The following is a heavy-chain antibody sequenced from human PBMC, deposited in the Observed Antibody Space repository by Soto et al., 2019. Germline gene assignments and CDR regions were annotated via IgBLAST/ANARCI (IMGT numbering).Heavy chain of an antibody. V-gene: IGHV1-8*01. D-gene: IGHD4-17*01. CDR2: INPNSGNT. CDR3: ARGIKYGDYSMWFDP. Sequence: QVQLVQSGAEVKKPGASVKVSCKASGYIFTNYDINWVRQATGQGLEYLGWINPNSGNTGYVQKFQGRVTMTRNTAINTAYMELNSLRSDDTAVYYCARGIKYGDYSMWFDPWGQGTLVTVSS. J-gene: IGHJ5*02. CDR1: GYIFTNYD.